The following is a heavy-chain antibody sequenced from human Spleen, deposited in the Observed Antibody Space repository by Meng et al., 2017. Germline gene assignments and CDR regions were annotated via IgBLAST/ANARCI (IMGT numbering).Heavy chain of an antibody. CDR2: INASNGNT. Sequence: ASVKVSCKASGYTFTSYGISWVRQAPGQGLEWVGWINASNGNTNYAQKLQGRVTMTTDTSTTTAYMELRSLTSDDTAVYFCAAGRHCSGGSCYLGVEDWGQGTLVTVPS. J-gene: IGHJ4*02. V-gene: IGHV1-18*01. D-gene: IGHD2-15*01. CDR1: GYTFTSYG. CDR3: AAGRHCSGGSCYLGVED.